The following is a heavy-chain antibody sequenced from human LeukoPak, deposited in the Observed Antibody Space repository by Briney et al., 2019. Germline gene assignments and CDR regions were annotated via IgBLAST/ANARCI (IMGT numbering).Heavy chain of an antibody. Sequence: QTGGSLRLSCAASGFTFSSYGMSWVRQAPGKGLEWVSAISGSGVSTYYTDSVKGRFTISRDNSKNTLCLQMNSLRAEDTAVYYCAKELWPTVTTPGHTHFDYWGQGTLVTVSS. V-gene: IGHV3-23*01. CDR1: GFTFSSYG. J-gene: IGHJ4*02. CDR2: ISGSGVST. D-gene: IGHD4-17*01. CDR3: AKELWPTVTTPGHTHFDY.